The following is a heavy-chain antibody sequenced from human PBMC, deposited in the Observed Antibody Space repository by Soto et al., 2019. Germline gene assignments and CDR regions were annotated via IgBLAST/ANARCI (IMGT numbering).Heavy chain of an antibody. V-gene: IGHV1-2*02. J-gene: IGHJ4*02. CDR2: VEANSGAT. CDR3: ARDNYGPLDY. CDR1: GYSFTAFY. D-gene: IGHD3-10*01. Sequence: QVQLVQSGDEMKKPGASVKVSCRPSGYSFTAFYIYWVRQAPGQGLEWMGWVEANSGATRNAQNFQGRVTMTRDTSTSTVYMELNWLRSDDTAVYYCARDNYGPLDYWGQGTLVTVSS.